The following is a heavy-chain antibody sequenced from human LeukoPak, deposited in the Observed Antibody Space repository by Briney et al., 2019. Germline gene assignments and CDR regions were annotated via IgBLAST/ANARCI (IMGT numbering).Heavy chain of an antibody. Sequence: SVKVSCKASGGTFSSYAISWVRQAPGQGLEWMGRIIPILGIANYAQKFQGRVTITADKSTSTAYMELSSLRSEDTAVYYCARESLLSFNPPYYFDYWGQGTLVTVSS. CDR3: ARESLLSFNPPYYFDY. V-gene: IGHV1-69*04. CDR2: IIPILGIA. D-gene: IGHD3-16*02. J-gene: IGHJ4*02. CDR1: GGTFSSYA.